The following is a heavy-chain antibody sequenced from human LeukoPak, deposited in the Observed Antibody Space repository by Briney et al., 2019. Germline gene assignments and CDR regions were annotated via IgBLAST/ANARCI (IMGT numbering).Heavy chain of an antibody. CDR2: IYYSGST. CDR3: ARDRHYYDSSGQNYFDY. Sequence: PSETMSLTCPVSGGSISSGGYYWSWIRQHPGKGLEWIGYIYYSGSTYYNPSLKSRVTISVDTSKNQFSLKLSSVTAADTAVYYCARDRHYYDSSGQNYFDYWGQGTLVTVSS. CDR1: GGSISSGGYY. V-gene: IGHV4-31*03. D-gene: IGHD3-22*01. J-gene: IGHJ4*02.